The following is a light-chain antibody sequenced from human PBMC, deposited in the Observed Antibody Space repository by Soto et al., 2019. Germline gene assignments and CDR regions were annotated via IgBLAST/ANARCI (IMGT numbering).Light chain of an antibody. V-gene: IGKV3-20*01. CDR3: QQYGGLPT. Sequence: EIVLTQPPGTLSLSPGERVTLSCRASQSVTSSYIAWYQQKSGQAPRLLLYGASSRATGIPDRFRGSGSGTDFTLTISRLEPEDFAVYYCQQYGGLPTFGQGTKVDIK. CDR2: GAS. J-gene: IGKJ1*01. CDR1: QSVTSSY.